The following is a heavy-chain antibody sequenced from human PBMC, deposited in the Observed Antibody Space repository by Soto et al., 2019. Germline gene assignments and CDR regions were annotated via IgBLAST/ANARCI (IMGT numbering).Heavy chain of an antibody. CDR2: SNSDGRST. CDR3: ARETSSWSLDY. V-gene: IGHV3-74*01. CDR1: GFTFSTYW. D-gene: IGHD6-13*01. Sequence: GSLRLSCAASGFTFSTYWMHWVRQAPGKGLVWVSRSNSDGRSTDHADSVKGRFTISRDNAKNTLYLQMNSLRVEDTAVYYCARETSSWSLDYWGQGMLVTVSS. J-gene: IGHJ4*02.